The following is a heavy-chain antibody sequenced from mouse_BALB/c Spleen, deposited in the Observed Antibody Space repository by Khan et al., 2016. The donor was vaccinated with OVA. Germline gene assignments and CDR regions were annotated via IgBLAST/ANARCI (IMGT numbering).Heavy chain of an antibody. CDR1: GYTFTDYI. Sequence: VRLQQSGPELVKPGASVKIPCKASGYTFTDYIIDWVKQSLGESLEWIGDINPNNGGTIYNQKFTGKATLTVDKSSSTAYMELRSLTSGDTAVYYCARHGYGGFAYWGQGTLVTVSA. CDR2: INPNNGGT. D-gene: IGHD2-2*01. J-gene: IGHJ3*01. V-gene: IGHV1-18*01. CDR3: ARHGYGGFAY.